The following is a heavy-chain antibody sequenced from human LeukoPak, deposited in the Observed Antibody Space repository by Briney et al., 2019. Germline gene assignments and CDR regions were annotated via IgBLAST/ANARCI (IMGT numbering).Heavy chain of an antibody. J-gene: IGHJ4*02. CDR2: ITGSSDGP. CDR1: GFTFNTYA. Sequence: GGFLTVSCAAYGFTFNTYAMTCVRQSPTKNLQCVSSITGSSDGPSAADSVKSRVSLSRDKSKSTLFLQMNSLRVEDTAVYYCAKAGPVRGGALDSWGQVTLVTVSS. CDR3: AKAGPVRGGALDS. V-gene: IGHV3-23*01. D-gene: IGHD4/OR15-4a*01.